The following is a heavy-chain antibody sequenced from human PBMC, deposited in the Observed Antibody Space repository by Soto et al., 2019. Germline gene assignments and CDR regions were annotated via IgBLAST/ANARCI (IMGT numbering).Heavy chain of an antibody. V-gene: IGHV1-69*06. CDR1: GGTFNSHA. J-gene: IGHJ6*02. D-gene: IGHD2-21*01. CDR2: IIPIFSTP. Sequence: ASVKVSCKASGGTFNSHAISWVRQAPGQGLEWMGGIIPIFSTPNYAQKFRDRVTITADKSTSTAYMELSSLRSEDTAVYYCARDCGGDCYYYGMDVWGQGTTVTVSS. CDR3: ARDCGGDCYYYGMDV.